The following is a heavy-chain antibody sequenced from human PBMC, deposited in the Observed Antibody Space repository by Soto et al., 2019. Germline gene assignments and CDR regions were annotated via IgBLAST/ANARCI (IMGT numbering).Heavy chain of an antibody. J-gene: IGHJ4*02. CDR1: GYTFTSYG. CDR2: VGTVNTNT. D-gene: IGHD3-22*01. Sequence: QVQLVQSGPEVKMPGASVKVSCKTSGYTFTSYGLAWLRQAPGQRPEWMGWVGTVNTNTNYAEKFQGRVTMTSDTSTTTTYMELTNLRSDDTAVYYCASDLNTDRSAYYSFAYWGQGTLVTVSS. V-gene: IGHV1-18*01. CDR3: ASDLNTDRSAYYSFAY.